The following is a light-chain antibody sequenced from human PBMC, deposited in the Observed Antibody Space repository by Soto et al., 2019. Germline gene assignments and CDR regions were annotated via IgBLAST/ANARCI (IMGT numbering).Light chain of an antibody. Sequence: QSALTQPASVSGSPGQSITISCTGTSSDVGRYNYVSWYQHLPGKAPKLIIYEVSNRPSGVSNRFSASKSGNTASLTISGLQADDEADYYCSSYTGIAALFGGGTKLTVL. J-gene: IGLJ2*01. CDR3: SSYTGIAAL. CDR1: SSDVGRYNY. CDR2: EVS. V-gene: IGLV2-14*01.